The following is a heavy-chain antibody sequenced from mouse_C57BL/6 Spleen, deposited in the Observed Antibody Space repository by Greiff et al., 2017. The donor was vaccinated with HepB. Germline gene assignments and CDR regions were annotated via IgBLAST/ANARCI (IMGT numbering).Heavy chain of an antibody. CDR2: IWSGGST. V-gene: IGHV2-2*01. CDR1: GFSLTSYG. J-gene: IGHJ2*01. Sequence: VQLQESGPGLVQPSQSLSITCTVSGFSLTSYGVHWVRQSPGKGLEWLGVIWSGGSTDYNAAFISRLSISKDNSKSQVFFKMHSLQADDTAIYYCASFFSYYFDYWGQGTTLTVSS. CDR3: ASFFSYYFDY. D-gene: IGHD2-12*01.